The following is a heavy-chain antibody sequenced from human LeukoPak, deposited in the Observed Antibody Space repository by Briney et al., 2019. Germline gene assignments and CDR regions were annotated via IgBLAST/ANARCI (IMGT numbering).Heavy chain of an antibody. CDR1: GYTFTSYY. V-gene: IGHV1-46*01. Sequence: ASVKVSCKASGYTFTSYYMHWVRQAPGQGLEWMGIINPSGGSTSYAQKFQGRVTMTRDTSTSTVYMELSSLRSEDTAVYYCARSGANVVVTAISGYMDVWGKGTAVTISS. D-gene: IGHD2-21*02. J-gene: IGHJ6*03. CDR3: ARSGANVVVTAISGYMDV. CDR2: INPSGGST.